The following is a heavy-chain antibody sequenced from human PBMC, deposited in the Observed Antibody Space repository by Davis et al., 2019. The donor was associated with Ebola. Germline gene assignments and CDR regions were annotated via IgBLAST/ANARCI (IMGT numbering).Heavy chain of an antibody. J-gene: IGHJ4*02. CDR1: GFTFSSYG. CDR2: ISYDGSNK. CDR3: AKDPHDY. V-gene: IGHV3-30*18. Sequence: GGSLRLSCAASGFTFSSYGMHWVRQAPGKGLEWVAVISYDGSNKYYADSVKGRFTISRDNSKNTLYLQMNSLRAEDTAVYYCAKDPHDYWGQGTLVTVSS.